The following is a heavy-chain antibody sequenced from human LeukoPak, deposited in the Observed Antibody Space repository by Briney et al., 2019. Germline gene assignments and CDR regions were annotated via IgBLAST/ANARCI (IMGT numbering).Heavy chain of an antibody. J-gene: IGHJ3*02. Sequence: GGSLRLSCAASGFTFSSYAMSWVRQAPGKGLEWVSAISGSGGNTYYADSVKGRFTISRDNSKNTLYLQMNSLRAEDTAVYYCAKDDRYCSSTSCSLGAFDIWGQGTMVTVSS. V-gene: IGHV3-23*01. CDR2: ISGSGGNT. CDR3: AKDDRYCSSTSCSLGAFDI. CDR1: GFTFSSYA. D-gene: IGHD2-2*01.